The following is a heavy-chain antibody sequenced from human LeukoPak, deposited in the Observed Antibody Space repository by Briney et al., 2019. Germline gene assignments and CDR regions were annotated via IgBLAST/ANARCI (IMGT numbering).Heavy chain of an antibody. D-gene: IGHD1-26*01. CDR3: ASGALERYSGSYTAY. CDR2: ISSSSSYI. Sequence: PGGSLRLSCAASGFTFSSYSMNWVRQAPGKGLGWVSSISSSSSYIYYADSVKGRFTISRDNAKNSLYLQMNSLRAEDTAVYYCASGALERYSGSYTAYWGQGTLVTVSS. CDR1: GFTFSSYS. V-gene: IGHV3-21*01. J-gene: IGHJ4*02.